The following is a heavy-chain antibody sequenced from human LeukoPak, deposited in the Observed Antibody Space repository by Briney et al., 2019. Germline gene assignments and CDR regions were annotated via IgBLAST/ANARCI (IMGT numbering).Heavy chain of an antibody. D-gene: IGHD3-16*01. CDR1: GYTFTGYY. V-gene: IGHV1-2*02. CDR2: INPNSGGT. CDR3: ARDKYDYVWGSYSLLDY. J-gene: IGHJ4*02. Sequence: ASVKVSCKASGYTFTGYYMHWVRQAPGQGLEWMGWINPNSGGTNYAQKFQGGVTMTRDTSISTAYMELSRLRSDDTAVYYCARDKYDYVWGSYSLLDYWGQGTLVTVSS.